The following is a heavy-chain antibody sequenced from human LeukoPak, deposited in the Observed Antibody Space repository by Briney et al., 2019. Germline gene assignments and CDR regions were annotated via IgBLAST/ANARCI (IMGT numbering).Heavy chain of an antibody. Sequence: GGSLRLSCAASGFTFSSYGMHWVRQAPGKGLEWVAFIRYDGSNKYYADSVKGRFTISRDNSKNTLYLQMNSLRAEDTAVYYCAKDLVVRGVLNWFDPWGQGTLVTASS. CDR3: AKDLVVRGVLNWFDP. CDR2: IRYDGSNK. V-gene: IGHV3-30*02. D-gene: IGHD3-10*01. CDR1: GFTFSSYG. J-gene: IGHJ5*02.